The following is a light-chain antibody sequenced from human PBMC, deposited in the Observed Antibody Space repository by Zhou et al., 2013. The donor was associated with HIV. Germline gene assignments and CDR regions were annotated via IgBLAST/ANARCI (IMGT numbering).Light chain of an antibody. J-gene: IGKJ3*01. CDR2: KAS. Sequence: DIQMTQSPSTLSASVGDRVTITCRASQSISSWLAWYQQKPGKPPKLLIYKASSLESGVPSRFSGSGSGTEFTLTISSLQPDDFATYYCQQCNSPXTFGPGTKVDIK. V-gene: IGKV1-5*03. CDR3: QQCNSPXT. CDR1: QSISSW.